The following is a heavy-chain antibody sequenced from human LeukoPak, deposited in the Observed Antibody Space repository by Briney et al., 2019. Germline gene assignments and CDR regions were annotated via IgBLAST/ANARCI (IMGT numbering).Heavy chain of an antibody. J-gene: IGHJ3*02. CDR2: IYPGDSDT. D-gene: IGHD3-22*01. Sequence: PGESLKISCKGSGYSFTSYWIAWVRQMPGKGLEWMGIIYPGDSDTRYSPSFQGQVTISVDKSISTAYLQWSSLKASDTAIYYCARDYYYDSRGYYDYLEWAFEIWGQGTMVTVSS. CDR1: GYSFTSYW. CDR3: ARDYYYDSRGYYDYLEWAFEI. V-gene: IGHV5-51*01.